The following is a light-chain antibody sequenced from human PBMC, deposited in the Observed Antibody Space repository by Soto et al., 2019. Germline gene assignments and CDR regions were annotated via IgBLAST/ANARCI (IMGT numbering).Light chain of an antibody. Sequence: DIQMTQSPSSLSASVGDRVTITCRASQSISDILNWYQHKPGTAPNLLIYAASSLQSGVPSRFSGSGSGTDFTLTISSLQPEDFVTYYCQQSFGTPPTFGGGTKVEIK. CDR2: AAS. V-gene: IGKV1-39*01. CDR3: QQSFGTPPT. J-gene: IGKJ4*01. CDR1: QSISDI.